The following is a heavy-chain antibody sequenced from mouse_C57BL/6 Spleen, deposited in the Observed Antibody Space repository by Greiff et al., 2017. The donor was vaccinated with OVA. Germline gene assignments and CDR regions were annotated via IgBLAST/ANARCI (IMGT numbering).Heavy chain of an antibody. D-gene: IGHD1-1*01. Sequence: VQLQQSGPGLVQPSQSLSITCTVSGFSLTSYGVHWVRQSPGKGLEWLGVIWSGGSTDYNAAFISRLSISKDNSKSQVFFKMNSLQADDTAIYYCARTFYYYGSSYVRYWYFDVWGTGTTVTVSS. V-gene: IGHV2-2*01. CDR3: ARTFYYYGSSYVRYWYFDV. J-gene: IGHJ1*03. CDR2: IWSGGST. CDR1: GFSLTSYG.